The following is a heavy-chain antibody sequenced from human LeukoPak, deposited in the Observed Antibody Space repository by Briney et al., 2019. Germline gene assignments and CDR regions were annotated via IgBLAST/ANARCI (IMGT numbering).Heavy chain of an antibody. CDR3: TRDSGTYNWFDP. CDR2: IDKKDKGYATAT. J-gene: IGHJ5*02. CDR1: GFTFSGSA. D-gene: IGHD1-26*01. V-gene: IGHV3-73*01. Sequence: GGSLKLSCAASGFTFSGSAIHWVRQSSGKGLEWVGQIDKKDKGYATATAYAASVKGRFTISRDDSINTAYLQMKSLKTEDTALYYCTRDSGTYNWFDPWGQGTLVTVSS.